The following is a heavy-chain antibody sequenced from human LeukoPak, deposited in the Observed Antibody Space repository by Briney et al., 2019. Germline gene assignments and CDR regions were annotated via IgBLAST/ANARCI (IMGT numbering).Heavy chain of an antibody. Sequence: PSETLSLTCAVYGGSFSGYYWSWIRQPPGKGLEWIGEVNHSGSTNYNPSLKSRVTISVDTSKNQFSLKLRSVTAADTAVYYCARGRQDVNMILVVMAGVSYYLDVWSKGTTVTVS. CDR3: ARGRQDVNMILVVMAGVSYYLDV. CDR1: GGSFSGYY. J-gene: IGHJ6*03. CDR2: VNHSGST. V-gene: IGHV4-34*01. D-gene: IGHD3-22*01.